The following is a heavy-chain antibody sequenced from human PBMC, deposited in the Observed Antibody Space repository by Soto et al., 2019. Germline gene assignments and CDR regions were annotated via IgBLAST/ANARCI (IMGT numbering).Heavy chain of an antibody. D-gene: IGHD2-2*01. CDR3: ATGACSLTIRYYYHGMVF. V-gene: IGHV1-18*04. CDR2: ISAYNGNT. J-gene: IGHJ6*02. CDR1: GYTFTSDG. Sequence: ASVKVSCKASGYTFTSDGISWVRQAPGQGREWMGWISAYNGNTNYAQKLQDRVTMTTDTSTSTAYMELRSLRSDDTAAYYCATGACSLTIRYYYHGMVFWCPATTVTVSS.